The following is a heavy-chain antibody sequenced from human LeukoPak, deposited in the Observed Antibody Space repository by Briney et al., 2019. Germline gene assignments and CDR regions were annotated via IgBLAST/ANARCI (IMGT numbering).Heavy chain of an antibody. CDR1: GFTFSSHA. V-gene: IGHV3-30-3*01. J-gene: IGHJ4*02. CDR2: VSYDGINK. D-gene: IGHD6-13*01. Sequence: GRSLRLSCAASGFTFSSHAMHWVRQAPGKGLEWVALVSYDGINKFYSDSVMDRFTVSRDNSKDTLYLQMNSLRAEDTAVYYCASSPSSYFDYWGQRTLVTVSS. CDR3: ASSPSSYFDY.